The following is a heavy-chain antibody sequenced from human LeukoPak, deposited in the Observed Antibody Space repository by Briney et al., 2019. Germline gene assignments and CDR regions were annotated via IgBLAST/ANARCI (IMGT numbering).Heavy chain of an antibody. V-gene: IGHV3-30*02. Sequence: GGSLRLSCAASGFTFSYYGLHWVRQAPGKGLEWVAFIRYDGSNKYYADSVKGRFTISRDNSKNTLYLQMNSLRAEDTAVYYCAKAVPITGTKVDYWGQGTLVTVSS. CDR2: IRYDGSNK. CDR1: GFTFSYYG. CDR3: AKAVPITGTKVDY. J-gene: IGHJ4*02. D-gene: IGHD1-7*01.